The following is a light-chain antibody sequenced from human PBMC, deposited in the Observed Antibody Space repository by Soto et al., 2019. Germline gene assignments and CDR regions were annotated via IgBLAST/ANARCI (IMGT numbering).Light chain of an antibody. V-gene: IGKV1-9*01. CDR3: QQLRSYPST. CDR2: AAS. CDR1: QGISSF. Sequence: IQLTQSPSSLSASVVDSVTITCRASQGISSFLAWYQQKPGEAPKLLIYAASTLHGGVPSRFSGSGSGTDFALTITSLQAEDFATYYCQQLRSYPSTFGGGTKVDIK. J-gene: IGKJ4*01.